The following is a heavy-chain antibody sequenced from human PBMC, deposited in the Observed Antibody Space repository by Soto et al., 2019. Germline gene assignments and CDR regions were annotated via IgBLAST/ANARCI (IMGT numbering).Heavy chain of an antibody. V-gene: IGHV1-46*03. J-gene: IGHJ5*02. Sequence: QVQLVQSGAEVKKPGASVRVSCKASGYSFTDYYMHWVRQAPGQGLEWMGTINPRIGSITYAQNFQGRVTMTRDTSTSTVYMELRSLRSEDTAVYYCARVGSCSGGSCLTFDPWGQGTLVTVSS. D-gene: IGHD2-15*01. CDR3: ARVGSCSGGSCLTFDP. CDR2: INPRIGSI. CDR1: GYSFTDYY.